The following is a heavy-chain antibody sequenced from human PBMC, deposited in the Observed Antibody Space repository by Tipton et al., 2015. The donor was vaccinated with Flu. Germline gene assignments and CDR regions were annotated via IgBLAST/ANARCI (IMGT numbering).Heavy chain of an antibody. Sequence: QVQLVQSGAEVKKPGASVKVSCKASGYTFTGYYMHWVRQAPGQGLEWMGWINPNSGGTNYAQKFQGRVTMTRDTSISTAYMELSRLRSDDTAVYYCARVSREHTYYYYYMDVWGKGTTVTVSS. J-gene: IGHJ6*03. D-gene: IGHD1-26*01. CDR1: GYTFTGYY. CDR2: INPNSGGT. CDR3: ARVSREHTYYYYYMDV. V-gene: IGHV1-2*02.